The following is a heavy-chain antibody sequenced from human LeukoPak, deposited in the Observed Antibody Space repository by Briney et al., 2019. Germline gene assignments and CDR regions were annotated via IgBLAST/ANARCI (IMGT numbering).Heavy chain of an antibody. CDR1: GFNFSSYG. Sequence: GRSLRLSCAASGFNFSSYGMHWVRQAPGKGLEWVAVISYDGSNKYYADSVKGRFTISRDNSKNTLYLQMNSLRAEDTAVYYCAKARGAVAGYFDYWGQGTKVTVSS. V-gene: IGHV3-30*18. J-gene: IGHJ4*02. CDR3: AKARGAVAGYFDY. CDR2: ISYDGSNK. D-gene: IGHD6-19*01.